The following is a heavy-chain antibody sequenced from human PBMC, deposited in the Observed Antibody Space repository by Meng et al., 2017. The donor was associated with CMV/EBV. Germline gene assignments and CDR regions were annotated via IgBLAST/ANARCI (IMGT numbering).Heavy chain of an antibody. CDR1: CCSLCSGASY. J-gene: IGHJ4*02. CDR2: IYYSGST. D-gene: IGHD6-13*01. CDR3: ARAQYSSSCDY. Sequence: VPLPASGPRLVKPSQTLSLTCTVSCCSLCSGASYSRWIRQPPGKGLEWIGYIYYSGSTYYNPSLKSRVTISVDTSKNQFSLKLSSVTAADTAVYYCARAQYSSSCDYWGQGTLVTVSS. V-gene: IGHV4-30-4*08.